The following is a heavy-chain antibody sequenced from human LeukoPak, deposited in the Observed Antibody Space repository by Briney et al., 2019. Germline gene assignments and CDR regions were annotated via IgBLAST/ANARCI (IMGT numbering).Heavy chain of an antibody. CDR1: GYTFTSYG. Sequence: ASVKVSCKASGYTFTSYGISWVRQAPGQGLEWMGWISAYNGNTNYAQKLQGRVTMTTDTSTGTAYMELRSLRSDDTAVYYCASSIAVAGTGLLVYWGQGTLVTVSS. V-gene: IGHV1-18*04. J-gene: IGHJ4*02. CDR3: ASSIAVAGTGLLVY. D-gene: IGHD6-19*01. CDR2: ISAYNGNT.